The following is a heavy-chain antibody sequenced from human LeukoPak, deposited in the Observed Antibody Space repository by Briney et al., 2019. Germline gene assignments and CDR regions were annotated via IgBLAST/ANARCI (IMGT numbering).Heavy chain of an antibody. CDR3: ASDYGGNSGEAMDV. V-gene: IGHV1-18*01. CDR1: GYTFTSYG. CDR2: ISAYNGNT. J-gene: IGHJ6*03. D-gene: IGHD4-23*01. Sequence: ASVKVSCKASGYTFTSYGISWVRQAPGQGLEWMGWISAYNGNTNYAQKLQGRVTMTTDTSTSTAYMELSSLRSEDTAVYYCASDYGGNSGEAMDVWGKGTTVTVSS.